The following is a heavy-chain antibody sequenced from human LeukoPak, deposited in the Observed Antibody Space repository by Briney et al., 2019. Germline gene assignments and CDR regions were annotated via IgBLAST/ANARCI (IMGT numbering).Heavy chain of an antibody. J-gene: IGHJ4*02. D-gene: IGHD1-26*01. CDR3: ASPRVGSGSYYFRH. CDR2: ISYDGSNK. Sequence: PGRSLRLSCAASGFTFSSYAMHWVRQAPGKGLEWVAVISYDGSNKYYADSVKGRFTISRDNSKNTLYLQMNSLRAEDTAVYYCASPRVGSGSYYFRHWGQGTLVTVSS. V-gene: IGHV3-30*01. CDR1: GFTFSSYA.